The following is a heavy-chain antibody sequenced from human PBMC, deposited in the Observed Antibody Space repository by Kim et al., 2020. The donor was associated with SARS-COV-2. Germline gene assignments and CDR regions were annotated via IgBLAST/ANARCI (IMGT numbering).Heavy chain of an antibody. J-gene: IGHJ6*02. CDR1: GFTVSSNY. CDR2: IYSGGST. CDR3: ARVRPTYYYYGMDV. V-gene: IGHV3-66*01. Sequence: GGSLRLSCAASGFTVSSNYMSWVRQAPGKGLEWVSVIYSGGSTYYADSVKGRFTISRDNSKNTLYLQMNSLRAEDTAVYYCARVRPTYYYYGMDVWGQGTTVTVSS.